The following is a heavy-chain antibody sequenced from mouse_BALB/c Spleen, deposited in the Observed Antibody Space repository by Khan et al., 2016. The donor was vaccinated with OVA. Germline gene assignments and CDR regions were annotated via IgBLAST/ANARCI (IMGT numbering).Heavy chain of an antibody. J-gene: IGHJ1*01. CDR3: ARMKPYWYFDV. V-gene: IGHV9-3-1*01. Sequence: QIQLVQSGPELKKPGETVKISCKASGYTFTNYGMNWVKQAPGKGLKWMGWINTYTGEPTYADDFKGRFAFPLETSASTVYLQFNNIKNEDTATYFCARMKPYWYFDVWGAGTTVTVSS. CDR1: GYTFTNYG. CDR2: INTYTGEP.